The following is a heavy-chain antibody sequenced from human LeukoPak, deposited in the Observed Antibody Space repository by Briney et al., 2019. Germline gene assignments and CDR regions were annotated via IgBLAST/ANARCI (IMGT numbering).Heavy chain of an antibody. V-gene: IGHV3-74*01. J-gene: IGHJ4*02. CDR1: GFTFSDHW. D-gene: IGHD6-19*01. Sequence: GGSLRLSCAASGFTFSDHWMHWVRQVPGRGLLWVARMNSDGTTTNYADSVKGRFTISRDNAENTLFLQMNSLGADDTAVYYCARAGWYRFDYWGQGTLVTVSS. CDR2: MNSDGTTT. CDR3: ARAGWYRFDY.